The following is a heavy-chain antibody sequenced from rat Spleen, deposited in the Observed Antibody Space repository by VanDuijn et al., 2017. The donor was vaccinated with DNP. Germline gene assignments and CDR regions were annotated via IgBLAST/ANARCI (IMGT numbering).Heavy chain of an antibody. V-gene: IGHV5-25*01. Sequence: EVQLVESGGGLVQPGRSLKLSCAASGFTFSDYYMAWIRQAPGKGLEWVASISSAGDNTYYSDSVKGRFSLSRDNAKSTLYLQVNSLRSEDTATYYCARHAYPGHSYFDYWGQGVMVTVSS. J-gene: IGHJ2*01. D-gene: IGHD1-4*01. CDR2: ISSAGDNT. CDR1: GFTFSDYY. CDR3: ARHAYPGHSYFDY.